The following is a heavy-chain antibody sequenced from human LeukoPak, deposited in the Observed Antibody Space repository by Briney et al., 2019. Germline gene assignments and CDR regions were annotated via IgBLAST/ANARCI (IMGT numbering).Heavy chain of an antibody. D-gene: IGHD6-13*01. J-gene: IGHJ4*02. CDR3: ARDIKDDSRWYGHDY. CDR1: GYTFSSYD. V-gene: IGHV1-8*01. CDR2: MNPKTGDT. Sequence: GASVKVSCKASGYTFSSYDINWLRQATGQGLEWMGWMNPKTGDTGYAQEFQGRLTMTRDTSISTAYMELSSLRSEDTAVYYCARDIKDDSRWYGHDYWGQGTLVTVSS.